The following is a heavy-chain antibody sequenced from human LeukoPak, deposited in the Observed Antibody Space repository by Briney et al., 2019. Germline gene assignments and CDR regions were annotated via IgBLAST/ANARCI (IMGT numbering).Heavy chain of an antibody. CDR3: ARGGSCSGGSCYDDALDI. CDR2: MNPNSGNT. D-gene: IGHD2-15*01. CDR1: GYTFTGYY. Sequence: GASVKVSCKASGYTFTGYYMHWVRQATGQGLEWMGWMNPNSGNTGYAQKFQGRVTMTRNTSISTAYMELSSLRSEDTAVYYCARGGSCSGGSCYDDALDIWGQGTMVTVSS. V-gene: IGHV1-8*02. J-gene: IGHJ3*02.